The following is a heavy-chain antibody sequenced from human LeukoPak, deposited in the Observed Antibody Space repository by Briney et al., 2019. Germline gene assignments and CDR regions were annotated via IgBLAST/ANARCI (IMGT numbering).Heavy chain of an antibody. CDR1: SFTFSNAW. J-gene: IGHJ6*02. CDR2: IKSKTDGGTI. D-gene: IGHD3-3*01. CDR3: ARGAYYDFWSGYYYYYGMDV. V-gene: IGHV3-15*07. Sequence: NAGGSLRLSCAASSFTFSNAWMNWVRQAPGKGLEWVGRIKSKTDGGTIDYAAPVKGRFTISRDDSKNTLYLQMNSLRAEDTAVYYCARGAYYDFWSGYYYYYGMDVWGQGTTVTVSS.